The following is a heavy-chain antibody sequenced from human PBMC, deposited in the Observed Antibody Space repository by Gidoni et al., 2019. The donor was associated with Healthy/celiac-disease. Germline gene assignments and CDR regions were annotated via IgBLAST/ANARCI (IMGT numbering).Heavy chain of an antibody. CDR2: IYYSGST. CDR1: GGSVSSGSYY. V-gene: IGHV4-61*01. J-gene: IGHJ5*02. CDR3: AGSVQSPDNWFDP. Sequence: QVQLQESGPGLVKPSETLSLTCTVSGGSVSSGSYYCNWIRQPPGKGLEWIGYIYYSGSTNYNPSLKSRVTISVDTSKNQFSLKLSSVTAADTAMYYCAGSVQSPDNWFDPWGQGTLVTVSS.